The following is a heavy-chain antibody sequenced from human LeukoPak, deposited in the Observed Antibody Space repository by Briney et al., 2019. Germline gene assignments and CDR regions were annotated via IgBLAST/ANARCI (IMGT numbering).Heavy chain of an antibody. J-gene: IGHJ4*02. D-gene: IGHD2-21*02. Sequence: GGSLRLSCAASGFTFSSYWMSWVRQAPGKGLEWVANIKQDGSEKYYVDSVKGRFTISRDNAKNSPYLQMNSLRAEDTAVYYCARDLPYCGGDCYLGFDYWGQGTLVTVSS. CDR3: ARDLPYCGGDCYLGFDY. CDR2: IKQDGSEK. V-gene: IGHV3-7*01. CDR1: GFTFSSYW.